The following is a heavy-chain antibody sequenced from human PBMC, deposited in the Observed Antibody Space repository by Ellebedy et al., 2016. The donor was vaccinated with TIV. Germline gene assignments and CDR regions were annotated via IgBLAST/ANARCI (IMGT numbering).Heavy chain of an antibody. CDR2: LRSKSHGGTT. V-gene: IGHV3-72*01. J-gene: IGHJ5*02. Sequence: PGGSLRLSCAASGFTFSDHYVDWVRQAPGKGLEWVGFLRSKSHGGTTEYAASVKGRFIISVDDSKNSLYLQMNRLKTEETAVYYCTRDRGFGAFDPWGQGTLVTVSS. CDR1: GFTFSDHY. CDR3: TRDRGFGAFDP. D-gene: IGHD3-16*01.